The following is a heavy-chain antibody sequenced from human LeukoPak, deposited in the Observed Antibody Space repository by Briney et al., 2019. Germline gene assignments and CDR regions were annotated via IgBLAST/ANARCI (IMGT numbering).Heavy chain of an antibody. J-gene: IGHJ3*02. CDR1: GFTFSNYG. CDR2: IWYDGSNK. CDR3: AKLGYCSSTSCRDDAFDI. Sequence: GGSLRLSCAASGFTFSNYGMHWVRQAPGKGLEWVAVIWYDGSNKYYGDSVKGRFTISRDNSKNTLYLQMNSLRAEDTAVYYCAKLGYCSSTSCRDDAFDIWGQGTMVTVSS. V-gene: IGHV3-30*02. D-gene: IGHD2-2*01.